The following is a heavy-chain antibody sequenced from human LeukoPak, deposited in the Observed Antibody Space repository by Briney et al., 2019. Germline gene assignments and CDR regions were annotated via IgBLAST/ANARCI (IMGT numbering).Heavy chain of an antibody. J-gene: IGHJ6*03. Sequence: PGGSLRLSCAASGFTFSSYWMSWVRQAPGKGLEWVANIKQDGSEKYYVDSVKGRFTISRDNAKNSLYLQMNSLRAEDTAVYYCARESPPNYYYGSGSYYNAHYYYYMDVWGKGTTVTVSS. CDR2: IKQDGSEK. D-gene: IGHD3-10*01. CDR1: GFTFSSYW. CDR3: ARESPPNYYYGSGSYYNAHYYYYMDV. V-gene: IGHV3-7*01.